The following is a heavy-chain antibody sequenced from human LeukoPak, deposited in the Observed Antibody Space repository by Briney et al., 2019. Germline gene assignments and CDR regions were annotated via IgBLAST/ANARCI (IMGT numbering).Heavy chain of an antibody. CDR3: ARGPGYSSSWYPISV. V-gene: IGHV1-8*01. Sequence: ASVKVSCKASGYTSTSYDINWVRQATGQGLEWMGWMNPNSGNTGYAQKFQGRVTMTRNTSISTAYMELSSLRSEDTAVYYCARGPGYSSSWYPISVWGQGTMVTVSS. CDR1: GYTSTSYD. CDR2: MNPNSGNT. D-gene: IGHD6-13*01. J-gene: IGHJ3*01.